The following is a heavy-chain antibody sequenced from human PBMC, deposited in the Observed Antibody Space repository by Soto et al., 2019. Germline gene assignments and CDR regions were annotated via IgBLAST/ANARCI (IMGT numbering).Heavy chain of an antibody. CDR2: ISGSGGST. J-gene: IGHJ6*02. CDR3: AKDLPRGRGGRFYYCYGMDV. D-gene: IGHD1-26*01. V-gene: IGHV3-23*01. CDR1: GFPFSSYA. Sequence: EVQLLESGGGLVQPGGSLRLSCAASGFPFSSYAMSWVRQAPGKGLEWVSAISGSGGSTYHADSVKGRLTISRDNSKNTLYLQVNSLRAEDTAVYYCAKDLPRGRGGRFYYCYGMDVWGQGTTVSVSS.